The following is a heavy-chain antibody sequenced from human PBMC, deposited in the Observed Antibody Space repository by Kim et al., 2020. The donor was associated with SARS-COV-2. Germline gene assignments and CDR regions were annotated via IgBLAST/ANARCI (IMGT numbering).Heavy chain of an antibody. J-gene: IGHJ4*02. V-gene: IGHV4-39*01. CDR3: ARFVGRFTAMINY. D-gene: IGHD5-18*01. Sequence: YNPSLRSRVTISVDTSKNQFSLKLSSVAAADSSIYYCARFVGRFTAMINYWGQGTLVTVSS.